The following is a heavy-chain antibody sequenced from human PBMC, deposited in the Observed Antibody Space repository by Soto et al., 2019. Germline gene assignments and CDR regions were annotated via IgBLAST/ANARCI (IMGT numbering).Heavy chain of an antibody. Sequence: GESLKISCAASGFTFRSYWMHWVRQAPGKGLVWVSRINSDGSSTSYADSVKGRFTISRDNAKNTLYLQMNSLRAEDTAVYYCASQLSTTEYWGQGTLVTVSS. CDR3: ASQLSTTEY. CDR2: INSDGSST. D-gene: IGHD3-22*01. CDR1: GFTFRSYW. J-gene: IGHJ4*02. V-gene: IGHV3-74*01.